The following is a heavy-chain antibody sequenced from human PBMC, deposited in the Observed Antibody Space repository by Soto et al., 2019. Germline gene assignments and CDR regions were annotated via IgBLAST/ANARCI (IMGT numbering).Heavy chain of an antibody. Sequence: SETLSLTCAVYGGSFSGYYWSWIRQPPGKGLEWIGEINHSGSTNYNPSLKSRVTISVDTSKNQFSLKLSSVTAADTAVYYCARGRILKDIVVVPAAMGRAHYYYYYMDVWGKGTTVTVSS. CDR2: INHSGST. J-gene: IGHJ6*03. CDR1: GGSFSGYY. V-gene: IGHV4-34*01. CDR3: ARGRILKDIVVVPAAMGRAHYYYYYMDV. D-gene: IGHD2-2*01.